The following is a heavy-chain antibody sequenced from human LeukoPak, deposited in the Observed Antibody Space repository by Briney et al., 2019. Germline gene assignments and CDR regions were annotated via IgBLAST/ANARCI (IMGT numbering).Heavy chain of an antibody. CDR3: TRPDYYDSSGYYGDY. Sequence: PGGSLRLSCTASGFTFGEYAMSWVRQAPGKGLEWVGFIRSKAYGGTTEYAVSVKGRFTISRDDSKSIAYLQMNSLKTEDTAVYYCTRPDYYDSSGYYGDYWGQGTLVTVSS. V-gene: IGHV3-49*04. CDR1: GFTFGEYA. D-gene: IGHD3-22*01. J-gene: IGHJ4*02. CDR2: IRSKAYGGTT.